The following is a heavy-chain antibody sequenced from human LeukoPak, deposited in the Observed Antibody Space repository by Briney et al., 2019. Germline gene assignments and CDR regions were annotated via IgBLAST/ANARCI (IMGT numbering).Heavy chain of an antibody. Sequence: SETLSLTCTVSGGSISTNGYYWSWIRQPPGKGLEWIGEINHSGSTNYNPSLKSRVTISVDTSKNQFSLKLSSVTAADTAVYYCARGVAAAGIWFDPWGQGTLVTVSS. J-gene: IGHJ5*02. CDR3: ARGVAAAGIWFDP. CDR2: INHSGST. V-gene: IGHV4-34*01. D-gene: IGHD6-13*01. CDR1: GGSISTNGYY.